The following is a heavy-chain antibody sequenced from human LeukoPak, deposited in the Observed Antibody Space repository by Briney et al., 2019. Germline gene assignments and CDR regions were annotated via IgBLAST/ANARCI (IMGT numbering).Heavy chain of an antibody. CDR3: ARDPTYSSSWYLVNYYYYYGMDV. D-gene: IGHD6-13*01. CDR2: IWYDGSNK. CDR1: GFIFGAYT. J-gene: IGHJ6*02. V-gene: IGHV3-33*08. Sequence: GGSLRLSCAASGFIFGAYTINWVRQAPGKGLEWVAVIWYDGSNKYYADSVKGRFTISRDNSKNTLYLQMNSLRAEDTAVYYCARDPTYSSSWYLVNYYYYYGMDVWGQGTTVTVSS.